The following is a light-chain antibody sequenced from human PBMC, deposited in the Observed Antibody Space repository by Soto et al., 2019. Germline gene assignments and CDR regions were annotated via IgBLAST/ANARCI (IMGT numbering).Light chain of an antibody. Sequence: QSVLTQPPSASGSPGQSVTISCTGTSSDVGGYSYVSWYQQHPGKAPKLIIYEVSKRPSGVPDRFSGSQSGNTASLTVSGLQAEDEADYYCSSYAGSDTYVFGTGTKVTVL. CDR2: EVS. V-gene: IGLV2-8*01. J-gene: IGLJ1*01. CDR1: SSDVGGYSY. CDR3: SSYAGSDTYV.